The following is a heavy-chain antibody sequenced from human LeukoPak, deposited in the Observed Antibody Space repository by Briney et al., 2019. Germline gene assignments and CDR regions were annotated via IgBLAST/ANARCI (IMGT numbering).Heavy chain of an antibody. J-gene: IGHJ2*01. CDR3: ARAPGRDGYNFRPRYFDL. CDR1: GFTFSDYY. Sequence: PGGSLRLSCAASGFTFSDYYMSWIRQAPGKGLEWVSYISSSGSTIYYADSVKGRFTISRDNAKNSLYLQMNSLRAEDTAVYYCARAPGRDGYNFRPRYFDLWGRGTLVTVSS. V-gene: IGHV3-11*04. CDR2: ISSSGSTI. D-gene: IGHD5-24*01.